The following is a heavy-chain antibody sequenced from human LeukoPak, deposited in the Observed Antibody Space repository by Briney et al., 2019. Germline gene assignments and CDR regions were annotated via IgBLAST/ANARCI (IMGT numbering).Heavy chain of an antibody. D-gene: IGHD6-6*01. CDR3: ARAYSSSTKDDY. V-gene: IGHV1-2*02. CDR2: INPNSGGT. Sequence: GASVKVSCKASGYTFTGYYMHWVRQAPGQGLEWMGWINPNSGGTNYAQKFQGRVTMIRDTSISTAYMELSRLRSDDTAVYYCARAYSSSTKDDYWGQGTLVTVSS. CDR1: GYTFTGYY. J-gene: IGHJ4*02.